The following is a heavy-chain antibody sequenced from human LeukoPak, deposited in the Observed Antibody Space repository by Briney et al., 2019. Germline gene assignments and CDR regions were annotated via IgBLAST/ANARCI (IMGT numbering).Heavy chain of an antibody. J-gene: IGHJ3*02. D-gene: IGHD6-19*01. CDR1: GYTFTSYY. CDR3: ARRRIAVAGLNGDPFDI. Sequence: ASVKVSCKASGYTFTSYYMHWVRQAPGQGLEWMGIINPSGGSTSYAQKFQGRVTMTRDMSTSTVYMELSSLRSEDTAVYYCARRRIAVAGLNGDPFDIWGQGTMVTVSS. V-gene: IGHV1-46*01. CDR2: INPSGGST.